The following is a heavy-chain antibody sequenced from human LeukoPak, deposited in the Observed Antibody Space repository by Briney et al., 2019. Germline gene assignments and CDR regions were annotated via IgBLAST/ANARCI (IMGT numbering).Heavy chain of an antibody. D-gene: IGHD3-22*01. CDR3: ARVSGITMIVVLKHDAFDI. J-gene: IGHJ3*02. V-gene: IGHV3-23*01. Sequence: GGSLRLSCAAFGFPLSSYAMSWVRQAPGKGLEWVSATSSSDAGTYHADSVRGRFTISRDNSKNTLYLQMNSLRVEDAAVYYCARVSGITMIVVLKHDAFDIWGQGTMVTVSS. CDR2: TSSSDAGT. CDR1: GFPLSSYA.